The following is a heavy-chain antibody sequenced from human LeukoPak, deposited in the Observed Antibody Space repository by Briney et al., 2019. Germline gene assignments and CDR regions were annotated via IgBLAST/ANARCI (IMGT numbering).Heavy chain of an antibody. J-gene: IGHJ4*02. D-gene: IGHD3-3*01. CDR2: IYYSGST. Sequence: PSETLSLTCSVTLGSISSSSYYWGWIRQPPGKGLEWIGSIYYSGSTYYNPSLKSRVTISVDTSKNQFSLKLSSVTAADTAVYYCARHGTGSGYSFDYWGQGTLVTVSS. CDR3: ARHGTGSGYSFDY. CDR1: LGSISSSSYY. V-gene: IGHV4-39*01.